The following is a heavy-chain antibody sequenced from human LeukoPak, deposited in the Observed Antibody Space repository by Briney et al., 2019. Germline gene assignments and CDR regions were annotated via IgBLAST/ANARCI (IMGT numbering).Heavy chain of an antibody. D-gene: IGHD1-26*01. CDR3: ARSFVWVGGSDNVNDY. Sequence: ASVKVSCKASGYTFTSYDINWVRQATGQGLEWMGWMNPNSGNTGYAQKFQGRVTMTRNTSINTVYMELSSLRSEDTAVYYCARSFVWVGGSDNVNDYWGQGTLVTVSS. CDR1: GYTFTSYD. CDR2: MNPNSGNT. V-gene: IGHV1-8*01. J-gene: IGHJ4*02.